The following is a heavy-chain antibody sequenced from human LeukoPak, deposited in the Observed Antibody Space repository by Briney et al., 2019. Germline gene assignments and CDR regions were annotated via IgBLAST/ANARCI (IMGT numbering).Heavy chain of an antibody. CDR2: IKQDGSEK. D-gene: IGHD5-18*01. CDR3: ARDRTQLWETDAFDI. V-gene: IGHV3-7*01. J-gene: IGHJ3*02. CDR1: GFTFSSYA. Sequence: GGSLRLSCAASGFTFSSYAMSWVRQAPGKGLEWVANIKQDGSEKYYVDSVKGRFTISRDNAKNSLYLQMNSLRAEDTAVYYCARDRTQLWETDAFDIWGQGTMVTVSS.